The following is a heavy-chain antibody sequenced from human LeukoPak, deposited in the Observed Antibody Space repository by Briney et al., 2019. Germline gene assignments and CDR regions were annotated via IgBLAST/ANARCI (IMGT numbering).Heavy chain of an antibody. V-gene: IGHV3-11*01. D-gene: IGHD6-19*01. Sequence: GGSLRLSCAAPGFTFSDYHMNWIRQAPGKGLEWISYISPGGDMRYFADSVKGRFTISRDNARNSLFLQMNSLTAEDTAVYYCASGRDITVAGPGGYFDYWGQGTLITVSS. CDR2: ISPGGDMR. CDR1: GFTFSDYH. CDR3: ASGRDITVAGPGGYFDY. J-gene: IGHJ4*02.